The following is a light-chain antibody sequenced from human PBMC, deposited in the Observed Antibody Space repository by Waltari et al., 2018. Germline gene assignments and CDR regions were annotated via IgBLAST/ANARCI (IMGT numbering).Light chain of an antibody. CDR3: QQYSTYPWT. Sequence: DIQMTQSPSTLSASVGDRVTISCRASQSINGWLAWYQQIPGMAPKLLICKASSLQSGVPSRFSGSGSGTEFTLTISSLQPDDFGSYYCQQYSTYPWTFGQGTKVEIK. V-gene: IGKV1-5*03. J-gene: IGKJ1*01. CDR2: KAS. CDR1: QSINGW.